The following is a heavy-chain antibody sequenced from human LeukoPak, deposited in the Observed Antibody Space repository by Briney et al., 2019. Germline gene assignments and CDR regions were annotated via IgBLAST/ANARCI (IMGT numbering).Heavy chain of an antibody. D-gene: IGHD3-22*01. Sequence: GESLKISCKGSGYSFTSYWIGWVRQMPGKGLEWMGIIYPGDSGTRYSPSFQGQVTISADKSISTAYLQWSSLKASDTAMYYCARQARTYYYDSSGYYRPPLYFDYWGQGTLVTVSS. CDR3: ARQARTYYYDSSGYYRPPLYFDY. J-gene: IGHJ4*02. V-gene: IGHV5-51*01. CDR2: IYPGDSGT. CDR1: GYSFTSYW.